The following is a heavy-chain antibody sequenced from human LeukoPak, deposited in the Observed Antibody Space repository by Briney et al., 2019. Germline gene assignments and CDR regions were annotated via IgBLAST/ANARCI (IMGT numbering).Heavy chain of an antibody. CDR1: GGSFSAYY. D-gene: IGHD3-10*01. Sequence: SETLSLTCAVYGGSFSAYYWSWLRQPPGKGLEWIGGINHSGSTNYNPSLKSRVTISVDTSKNKFSLKLSTVTAADTAVYYCAHGSGSYWVYWGEGTPVTVSS. CDR3: AHGSGSYWVY. V-gene: IGHV4-34*01. CDR2: INHSGST. J-gene: IGHJ4*02.